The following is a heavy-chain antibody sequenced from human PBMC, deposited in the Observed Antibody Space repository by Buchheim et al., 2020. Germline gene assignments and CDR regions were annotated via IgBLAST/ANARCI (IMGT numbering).Heavy chain of an antibody. D-gene: IGHD3-10*01. CDR2: ISASGGRT. J-gene: IGHJ1*01. V-gene: IGHV3-48*03. CDR1: GFPFGGYE. Sequence: EVFLVESGGHLVQPGGSLRLSCAASGFPFGGYEMNWVRQAPGKGLECIAYISASGGRTYYVDSVRGRFNISRDNAKKSLYLQMSSLRVEDTAVYYCATDPHYPSGSYWGRGTL. CDR3: ATDPHYPSGSY.